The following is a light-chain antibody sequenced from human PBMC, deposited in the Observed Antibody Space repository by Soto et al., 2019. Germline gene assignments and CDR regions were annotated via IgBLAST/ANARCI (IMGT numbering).Light chain of an antibody. CDR2: DAS. CDR3: LQFDSLPIT. J-gene: IGKJ4*01. V-gene: IGKV1-33*01. CDR1: QDIRNH. Sequence: DLQMTQSPSSLSASVGDRVIITCLASQDIRNHLNWYQQKPGKAPNLLIYDASNLETGVPPRFSGGGSGTEFSFTISSLQSEDIATYYCLQFDSLPITFGGGTKVDSK.